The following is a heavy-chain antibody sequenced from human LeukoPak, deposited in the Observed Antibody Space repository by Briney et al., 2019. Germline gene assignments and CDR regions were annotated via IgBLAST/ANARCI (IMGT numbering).Heavy chain of an antibody. Sequence: GGSLRLSCAASGFTVSSNYMSWVRQAPGKGLEWVSVIYSGGSTYYADSVKGRFTISRDNSKNTLYLQMNSLRAEDTAVYYCARKMAAGHYHDAFDIWGQGTMVTVSS. D-gene: IGHD5-24*01. CDR1: GFTVSSNY. CDR3: ARKMAAGHYHDAFDI. CDR2: IYSGGST. J-gene: IGHJ3*02. V-gene: IGHV3-66*01.